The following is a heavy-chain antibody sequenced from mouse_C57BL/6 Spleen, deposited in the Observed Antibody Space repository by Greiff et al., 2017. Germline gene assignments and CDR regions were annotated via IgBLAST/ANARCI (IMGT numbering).Heavy chain of an antibody. V-gene: IGHV1-26*01. CDR2: INPNNGGT. D-gene: IGHD1-1*01. CDR1: GYTFTDYY. CDR3: ARGGTVVATRDFDV. Sequence: EVQLQQSGPELVKPGASVKISCKASGYTFTDYYMNWVKQSHGKSLEWIGDINPNNGGTSYNQKFKGKATLTVDKSSSTAYMELRSLTSEDSAVYYCARGGTVVATRDFDVWGTGTTVTVSS. J-gene: IGHJ1*03.